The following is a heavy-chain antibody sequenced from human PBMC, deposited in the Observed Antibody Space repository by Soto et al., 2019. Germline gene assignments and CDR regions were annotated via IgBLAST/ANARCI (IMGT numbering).Heavy chain of an antibody. V-gene: IGHV1-2*04. Sequence: VASVKVSCKASGYTFTGYYMHWVRQAPGQGLEWMGWINPNSGGTNYAQKFQGWVTMTRDTSISTAYMELSRLRSDDTAVYYCARAYYYGSGSYPPNYGMDVWGQGTTVTVSS. CDR3: ARAYYYGSGSYPPNYGMDV. CDR1: GYTFTGYY. CDR2: INPNSGGT. J-gene: IGHJ6*02. D-gene: IGHD3-10*01.